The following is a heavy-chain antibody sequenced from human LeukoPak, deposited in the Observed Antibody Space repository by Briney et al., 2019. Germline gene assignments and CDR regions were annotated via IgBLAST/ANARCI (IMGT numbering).Heavy chain of an antibody. J-gene: IGHJ3*02. CDR2: MNPNSGNT. CDR1: GYTFTSYD. Sequence: ASVKVSCKASGYTFTSYDINWVRQATGQGREWMGWMNPNSGNTGYAQKFQGRVTMTRNTSISTAYMELSSLRSEDTAVYYCARGLSASIWNAFDIWGQGTMVTVSS. CDR3: ARGLSASIWNAFDI. D-gene: IGHD1-1*01. V-gene: IGHV1-8*01.